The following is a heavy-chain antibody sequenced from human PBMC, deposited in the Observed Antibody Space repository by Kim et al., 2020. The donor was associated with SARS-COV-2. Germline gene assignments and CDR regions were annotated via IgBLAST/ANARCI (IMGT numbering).Heavy chain of an antibody. Sequence: ASVKVSCKASGYTFTGYYMHWVRQAPGQGLEWMGRINPNSGGTNYAQKFQGRVTMTRDTSISTAYMELSRLRSDDTAVYYCARVTMVRGVMVYAFDYWGQGTLVTVSS. CDR1: GYTFTGYY. CDR2: INPNSGGT. CDR3: ARVTMVRGVMVYAFDY. V-gene: IGHV1-2*06. D-gene: IGHD3-10*01. J-gene: IGHJ4*02.